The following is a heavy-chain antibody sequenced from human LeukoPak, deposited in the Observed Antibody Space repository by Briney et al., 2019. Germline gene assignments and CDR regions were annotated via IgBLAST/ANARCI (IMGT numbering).Heavy chain of an antibody. Sequence: PGGSLRLSRAASGFTFSTYWMHWVRQDPGKGLVWVSRISSDASITSYADPVKGRFIISRDNAKNTLYLQMNSLRAEDTALYYCATSARTYLGSSLDYWGQGTLVTVSS. CDR1: GFTFSTYW. J-gene: IGHJ4*02. CDR2: ISSDASIT. CDR3: ATSARTYLGSSLDY. V-gene: IGHV3-74*01. D-gene: IGHD2-15*01.